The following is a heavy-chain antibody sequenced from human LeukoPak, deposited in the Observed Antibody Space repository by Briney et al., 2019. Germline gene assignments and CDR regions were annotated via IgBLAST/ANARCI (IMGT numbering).Heavy chain of an antibody. CDR1: GGSISSGGYY. J-gene: IGHJ4*02. V-gene: IGHV4-31*03. Sequence: PSETLSLTCTVSGGSISSGGYYWSWIRQHPGKGLEWIGYMYYTGSTSYYPSLKSRVTISVDTSKNQFSLKLNSVTAADTAVYYCARAGYYYDSSGYFDYWGQGTLVTVSS. CDR3: ARAGYYYDSSGYFDY. D-gene: IGHD3-22*01. CDR2: MYYTGST.